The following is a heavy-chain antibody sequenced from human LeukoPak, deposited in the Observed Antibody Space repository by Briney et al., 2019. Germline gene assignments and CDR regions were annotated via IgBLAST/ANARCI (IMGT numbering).Heavy chain of an antibody. CDR2: IIPIFGTA. J-gene: IGHJ4*02. D-gene: IGHD3-9*01. CDR3: ARSLRYFDWLLYDY. V-gene: IGHV1-69*05. Sequence: SVKVSCKASGGTFSSYAISWVRQAPGQGLEWMGGIIPIFGTANYAQKFQGRATITTDESTSTAYMELSSLRSEDTAVYYCARSLRYFDWLLYDYWGQGTLVTVSS. CDR1: GGTFSSYA.